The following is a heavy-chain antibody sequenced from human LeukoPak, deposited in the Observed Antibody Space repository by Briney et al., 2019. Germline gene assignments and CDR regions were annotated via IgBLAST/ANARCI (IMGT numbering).Heavy chain of an antibody. J-gene: IGHJ3*01. Sequence: PGGSLRLSCAASGFIFTSYWMTWVRQAPGKGLEWVANIKQDGSEKYYLESMKGRFTISRDNAKNSLSLQMNSLRAEDTAVYYCARARAFLGGFDVWGQGTKVTVSS. CDR3: ARARAFLGGFDV. D-gene: IGHD3-3*01. CDR1: GFIFTSYW. V-gene: IGHV3-7*01. CDR2: IKQDGSEK.